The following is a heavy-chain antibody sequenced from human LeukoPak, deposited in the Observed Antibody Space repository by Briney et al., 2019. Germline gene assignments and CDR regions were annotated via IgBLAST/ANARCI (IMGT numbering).Heavy chain of an antibody. D-gene: IGHD3-10*01. Sequence: SQTLSLTCTVSGGSISSYYWSWIRQPPGKGLEWIGYIYYSGSTNYNPSLKSRVTISVDTSKNQFSLKLRSVTAADTAVYYCARGVTMVRGVIDYYMDVWGKGTTVTVSS. CDR1: GGSISSYY. CDR3: ARGVTMVRGVIDYYMDV. V-gene: IGHV4-59*01. J-gene: IGHJ6*03. CDR2: IYYSGST.